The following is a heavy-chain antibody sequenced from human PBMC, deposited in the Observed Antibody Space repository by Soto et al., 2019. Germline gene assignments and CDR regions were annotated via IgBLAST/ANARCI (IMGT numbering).Heavy chain of an antibody. D-gene: IGHD2-2*01. J-gene: IGHJ6*02. CDR3: AHASTSHHQAMDV. CDR1: GFSVTTSGAS. Sequence: QITLKESGPTLVKSTQTLTLTCTFSGFSVTTSGASVAWIRQPPGKALEWLALIYWDDDKRYSPSLKPRLSITKDTSKTQVVLTMTNLDPVDTATYYCAHASTSHHQAMDVWGQGTTVTVSS. V-gene: IGHV2-5*02. CDR2: IYWDDDK.